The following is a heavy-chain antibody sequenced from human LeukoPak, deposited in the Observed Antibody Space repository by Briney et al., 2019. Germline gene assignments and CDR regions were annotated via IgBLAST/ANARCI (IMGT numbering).Heavy chain of an antibody. CDR3: ARVHFSSGWYGNGMDV. CDR2: ISYDGRKK. J-gene: IGHJ6*02. D-gene: IGHD6-19*01. V-gene: IGHV3-30*09. Sequence: PGRSLGLSCAASGFTFSNYPMHWVRQASGKGLEWVAVISYDGRKKFYADSVKGRFAISRDNSKNTLYLQMSSLRAEDTAVYYCARVHFSSGWYGNGMDVWGQGTTVTVSS. CDR1: GFTFSNYP.